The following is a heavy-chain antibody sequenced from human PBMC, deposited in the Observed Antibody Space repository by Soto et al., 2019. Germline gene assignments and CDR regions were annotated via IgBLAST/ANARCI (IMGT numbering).Heavy chain of an antibody. Sequence: GGSLRLSCAASGFTFSSYGMHWVRRAPGKGLEWVAVIWYDGSNKYYADSVKGRFTISRDNSKNTLYLQMNSLRAEDTAVYYCARDRDRYGMDVWGQGTTVTVSS. J-gene: IGHJ6*02. CDR3: ARDRDRYGMDV. D-gene: IGHD3-22*01. CDR1: GFTFSSYG. V-gene: IGHV3-33*01. CDR2: IWYDGSNK.